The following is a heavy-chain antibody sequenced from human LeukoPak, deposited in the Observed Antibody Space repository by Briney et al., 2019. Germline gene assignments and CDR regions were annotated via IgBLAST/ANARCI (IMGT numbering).Heavy chain of an antibody. J-gene: IGHJ6*03. V-gene: IGHV1-58*01. CDR2: IVVGSGNT. D-gene: IGHD3-9*01. CDR3: AAGGGGPHYDILTGLSYYYYYMDV. Sequence: SVKVSCKASGFTFTSSAVQWVRQARGQRLEWIGRIVVGSGNTNYAQKFQERVTITRDMSTSTAYMELSSLRSEDTAVYYCAAGGGGPHYDILTGLSYYYYYMDVWGKGTTVTVSS. CDR1: GFTFTSSA.